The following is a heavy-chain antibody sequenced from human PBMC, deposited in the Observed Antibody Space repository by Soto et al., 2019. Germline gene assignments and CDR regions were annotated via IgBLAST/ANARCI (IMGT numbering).Heavy chain of an antibody. CDR2: IIPILGIA. V-gene: IGHV1-69*08. Sequence: QVQLVQSGAEVQKPGSSVKVSCKASGGTFSSYTISWVRQAPGQGLEWMGRIIPILGIANYAQKFQGRVTITADKSTSTAYMELSSLRSEDTAVYYCARDCSSTSCYEPGDYYYMDVWGKGTTVTVSS. D-gene: IGHD2-2*01. CDR1: GGTFSSYT. J-gene: IGHJ6*03. CDR3: ARDCSSTSCYEPGDYYYMDV.